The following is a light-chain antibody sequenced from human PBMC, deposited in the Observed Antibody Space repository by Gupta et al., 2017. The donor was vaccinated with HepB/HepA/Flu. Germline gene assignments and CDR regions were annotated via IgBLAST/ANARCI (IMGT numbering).Light chain of an antibody. CDR2: AAS. Sequence: DIQLTQSPSFLSASVGDRVTITCRASQGISSYLAWYQQKPGKAPKLLIYAASTLQSGVPSRFSGSGSGTEFTLTISSRQPEDFATYYCQQLNRYHRIFTFGPGTKVDIK. CDR1: QGISSY. J-gene: IGKJ3*01. CDR3: QQLNRYHRIFT. V-gene: IGKV1-9*01.